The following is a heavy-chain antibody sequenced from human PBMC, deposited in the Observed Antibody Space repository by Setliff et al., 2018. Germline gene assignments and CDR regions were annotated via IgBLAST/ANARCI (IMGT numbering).Heavy chain of an antibody. D-gene: IGHD3-10*01. Sequence: GGSLRLSCAASGFTFSTHNMNWVRPAPGKGLEWVAFISFGSGGNTYYADSVKGRFTISRDNSNNTLYLQMNSLRADDTATYYCAKDDQIRGHNLDYWGQGTLVTVSS. J-gene: IGHJ4*02. CDR3: AKDDQIRGHNLDY. V-gene: IGHV3-23*01. CDR2: ISFGSGGNT. CDR1: GFTFSTHN.